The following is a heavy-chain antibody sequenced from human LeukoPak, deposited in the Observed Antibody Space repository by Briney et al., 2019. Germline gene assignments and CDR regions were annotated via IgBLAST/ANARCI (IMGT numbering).Heavy chain of an antibody. CDR2: ISYTGST. D-gene: IGHD6-19*01. J-gene: IGHJ4*02. Sequence: PSETLSLTCTVSGDSITGYYWSWIRQPPGKRREWIAYISYTGSTNYNPSLRGRVTISLDTSANQFSLKFSSVTTTDTAVYYCVREPSSSGWFAYWGQGTLVTVSS. CDR1: GDSITGYY. V-gene: IGHV4-59*01. CDR3: VREPSSSGWFAY.